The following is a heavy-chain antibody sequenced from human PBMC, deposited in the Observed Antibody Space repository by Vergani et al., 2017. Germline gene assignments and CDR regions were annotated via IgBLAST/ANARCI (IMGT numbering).Heavy chain of an antibody. Sequence: QLQLQESGSGLVKPSQTLSLTCAVSGGSISSGGYYWSWIRQPPGKGLEWIGEINHSGSTNYNPSLKSRVTISVDTSKNQFSLKLSSVTAADTAVYYCARGIHGQLRFLEWSPGPMDYYYYMDVWGKGTTVTVSS. D-gene: IGHD3-3*01. CDR3: ARGIHGQLRFLEWSPGPMDYYYYMDV. CDR2: INHSGST. J-gene: IGHJ6*03. V-gene: IGHV4-30-2*01. CDR1: GGSISSGGYY.